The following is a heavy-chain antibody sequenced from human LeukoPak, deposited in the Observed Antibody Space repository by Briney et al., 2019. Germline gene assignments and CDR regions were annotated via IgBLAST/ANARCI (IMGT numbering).Heavy chain of an antibody. V-gene: IGHV1-2*02. CDR1: GYTFTGYY. D-gene: IGHD1-26*01. CDR3: ARPRSSWSYPYLGY. J-gene: IGHJ4*02. Sequence: ASVKVSCKASGYTFTGYYMHWVRQAPGQGLEWMGWINPNSGGTNYAQRFQGRVTMTRDTSISTAYMELSRLRSDDTAVYYCARPRSSWSYPYLGYWGQGTLVTVSS. CDR2: INPNSGGT.